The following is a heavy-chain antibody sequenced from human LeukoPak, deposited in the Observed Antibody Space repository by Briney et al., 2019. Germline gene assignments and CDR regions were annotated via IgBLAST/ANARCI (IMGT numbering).Heavy chain of an antibody. D-gene: IGHD5-12*01. V-gene: IGHV3-23*01. Sequence: GGSLRLSCVASGFSFSTDAMSWVRQAPGKGLEWVSYISGRDDKTFYAGSVKGRFTVSRDTSKSTLYMQMNSLRAEDTGVYYCAKVRGATIYEDYWGQGTLVTVSS. J-gene: IGHJ4*02. CDR2: ISGRDDKT. CDR3: AKVRGATIYEDY. CDR1: GFSFSTDA.